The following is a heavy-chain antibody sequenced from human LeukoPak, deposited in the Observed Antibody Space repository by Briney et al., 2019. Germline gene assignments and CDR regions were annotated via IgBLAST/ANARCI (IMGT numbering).Heavy chain of an antibody. Sequence: SETLSLTCTVSGGSISSYYWSWIRQPPGKGLEWIGYIYYSGSTNYNPSLKSRVTISVDTSKNQFSLKLSSVTAADTAVYYCARQSLGTWDYYGMDVWGQGTTVTVSS. CDR2: IYYSGST. CDR1: GGSISSYY. J-gene: IGHJ6*02. D-gene: IGHD3-16*01. CDR3: ARQSLGTWDYYGMDV. V-gene: IGHV4-59*08.